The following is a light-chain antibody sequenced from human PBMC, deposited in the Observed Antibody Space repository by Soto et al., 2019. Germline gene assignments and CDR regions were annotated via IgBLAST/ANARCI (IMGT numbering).Light chain of an antibody. CDR3: QVWDSSSDHPVV. CDR1: NIGSKS. V-gene: IGLV3-21*02. Sequence: SYELTQPPSVSVAPGQTARITCGGNNIGSKSVHWYQQKPGQAPVLVVYDDSDRPSGIPELFSGSNSGNTATLTISRVEAVDEADYYCQVWDSSSDHPVVFGGGTKLTVL. CDR2: DDS. J-gene: IGLJ2*01.